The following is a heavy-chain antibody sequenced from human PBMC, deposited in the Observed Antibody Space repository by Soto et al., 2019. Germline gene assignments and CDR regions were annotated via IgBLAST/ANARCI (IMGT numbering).Heavy chain of an antibody. CDR2: IIPIFGTP. CDR3: ARPTRYYYDSSGQSAWFDP. J-gene: IGHJ5*02. D-gene: IGHD3-22*01. CDR1: GGTFSSYA. V-gene: IGHV1-69*12. Sequence: QVQLVQSGAEVKKPGSSVKVSCKASGGTFSSYAISWVRQAPGQGLEWMGGIIPIFGTPNYAQKFQGRVTITADECTSTAYMELSSLRSEDTAVYYCARPTRYYYDSSGQSAWFDPWGQGTLVTVSS.